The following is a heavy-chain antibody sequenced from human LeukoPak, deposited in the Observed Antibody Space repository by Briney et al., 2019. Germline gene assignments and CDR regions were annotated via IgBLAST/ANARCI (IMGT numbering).Heavy chain of an antibody. CDR2: INHSGST. D-gene: IGHD3-3*01. J-gene: IGHJ5*02. CDR1: GGSFSGYY. V-gene: IGHV4-34*01. CDR3: ARRVLYYDFWSGYLVDP. Sequence: SETLSLTCAVYGGSFSGYYWSWIRQPPGKGLEWIGEINHSGSTNYNPSLKSRVTISADTSKNQFSLKLSSVTTADTAVYYCARRVLYYDFWSGYLVDPWGQGTLVTVSS.